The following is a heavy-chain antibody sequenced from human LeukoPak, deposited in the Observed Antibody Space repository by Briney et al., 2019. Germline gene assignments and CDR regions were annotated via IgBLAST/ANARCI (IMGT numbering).Heavy chain of an antibody. D-gene: IGHD6-19*01. V-gene: IGHV3-33*06. Sequence: GRSLSLYRTPSGFTFSSYDIHWVRQAPGKGLEWVAVIWHDGSAEFYVDSVKGRFRISRDDSKNTVYLQMDSLRAEDTALYYCAKDNLSGWSGYYDHWGQGILVTVSS. CDR2: IWHDGSAE. CDR3: AKDNLSGWSGYYDH. CDR1: GFTFSSYD. J-gene: IGHJ4*02.